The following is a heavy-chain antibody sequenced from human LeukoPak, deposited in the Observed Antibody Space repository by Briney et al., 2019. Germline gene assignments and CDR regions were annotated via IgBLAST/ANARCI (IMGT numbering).Heavy chain of an antibody. V-gene: IGHV3-7*01. CDR1: GFTFSTYW. D-gene: IGHD1-26*01. CDR2: IKGDESAR. J-gene: IGHJ4*02. Sequence: GGSLRLSCAASGFTFSTYWMAWVRQAPGKGLEWVANIKGDESARHQADSVKGRFTISRDNTQNSVYLQMSSLRGEDTAVYYCARDVFGSLDYWGQGTLATVSS. CDR3: ARDVFGSLDY.